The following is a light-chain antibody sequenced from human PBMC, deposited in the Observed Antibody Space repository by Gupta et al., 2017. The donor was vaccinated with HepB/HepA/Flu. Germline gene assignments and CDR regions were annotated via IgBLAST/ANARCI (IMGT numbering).Light chain of an antibody. CDR2: GAS. CDR3: QQYGSSPG. Sequence: EIVLTQSPGTLSLSPGERATLSCRASQSVSSSYLAWYQQKPGQAPRLLIYGASSRATGISARFSGSGSGTDFTLTISRREPEDFAVYYCQQYGSSPGFGQGTKLEIK. J-gene: IGKJ2*03. V-gene: IGKV3-20*01. CDR1: QSVSSSY.